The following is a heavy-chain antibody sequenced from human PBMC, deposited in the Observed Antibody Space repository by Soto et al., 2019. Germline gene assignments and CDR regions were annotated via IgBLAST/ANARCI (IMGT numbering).Heavy chain of an antibody. D-gene: IGHD2-21*02. V-gene: IGHV1-69*08. CDR2: IIPILETA. J-gene: IGHJ4*02. Sequence: QVQLVQSGAEVKRPGSSVKVSCRASGGTFSSQTLSWVRQAPGQGPEWMGRIIPILETAKYAQKFQGRVTITADRSTSTVYMELRSLRSDDTAVYYCAKDLEYCGVDCPFDYWGQGSPVTVSS. CDR3: AKDLEYCGVDCPFDY. CDR1: GGTFSSQT.